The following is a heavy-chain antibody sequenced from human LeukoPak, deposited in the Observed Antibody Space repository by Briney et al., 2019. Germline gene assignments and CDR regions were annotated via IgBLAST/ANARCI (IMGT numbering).Heavy chain of an antibody. Sequence: GGSLRLSCVASGLSLGNYWMDWVRQAPGKGLEWVGNIKQDGSEKYYVDSVKGRFTISRDNAKNSLYLDMNSLRVEDTAIYYCTRDFDPWGQGTLVTVSS. CDR2: IKQDGSEK. CDR1: GLSLGNYW. J-gene: IGHJ5*02. CDR3: TRDFDP. V-gene: IGHV3-7*01.